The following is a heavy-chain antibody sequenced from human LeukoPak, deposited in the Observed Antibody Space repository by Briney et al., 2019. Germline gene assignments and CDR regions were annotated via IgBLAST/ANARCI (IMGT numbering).Heavy chain of an antibody. CDR1: GYTFTSYG. CDR2: ISAYNGNT. Sequence: GASVKVSCKASGYTFTSYGISWVRRAPGQGLEWMGWISAYNGNTNYAQKLQGRVTMTTDTSTSTAYMELRSLRSDDTAVYYCARDVGFIVVVPAANSDLNWFDPWGQGTLVTVSS. J-gene: IGHJ5*02. CDR3: ARDVGFIVVVPAANSDLNWFDP. V-gene: IGHV1-18*01. D-gene: IGHD2-2*01.